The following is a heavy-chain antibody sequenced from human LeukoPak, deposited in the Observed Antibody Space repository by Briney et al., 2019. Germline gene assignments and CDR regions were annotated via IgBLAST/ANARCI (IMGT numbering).Heavy chain of an antibody. V-gene: IGHV1-18*01. D-gene: IGHD1-26*01. CDR2: ISAYNGNT. Sequence: HEASVKVSCKASGYTFTSYGISWVRQAPGQGLEWMGWISAYNGNTNYAQKLQGRVTMTTDTSTSTAYMELRSLRSDDTAVYYCARGSWSGSYHDAFDIWGQGTMVTVSS. CDR1: GYTFTSYG. CDR3: ARGSWSGSYHDAFDI. J-gene: IGHJ3*02.